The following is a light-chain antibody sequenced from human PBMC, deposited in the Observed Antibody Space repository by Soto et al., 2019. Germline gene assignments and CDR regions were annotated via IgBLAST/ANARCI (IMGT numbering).Light chain of an antibody. CDR1: QSVGSN. J-gene: IGKJ2*01. V-gene: IGKV3-15*01. CDR3: QQYNNWPPWYT. Sequence: EMVMTQSPATLSVSPGEGATLSCRASQSVGSNLAWFQQKPGQAPRLLIYSASTRATGIPARFSGSGSGTEFTLTISSLQPEDFAVYYCQQYNNWPPWYTFGQGTKLEIK. CDR2: SAS.